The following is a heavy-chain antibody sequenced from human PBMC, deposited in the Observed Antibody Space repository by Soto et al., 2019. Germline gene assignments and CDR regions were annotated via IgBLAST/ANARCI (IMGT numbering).Heavy chain of an antibody. D-gene: IGHD3-10*01. V-gene: IGHV1-3*01. CDR2: INAGNGNT. CDR3: AEEGSGYYSNISLLYLRFHPPDGMDV. J-gene: IGHJ6*02. Sequence: VASVKVSCKASGYTFTSYAMHWVRQAPGQRLEWMGWINAGNGNTKYSQKFQGRVTITRDTSASTAYMELSSLRSEDTAVYYCAEEGSGYYSNISLLYLRFHPPDGMDVWGQGTTVTVSS. CDR1: GYTFTSYA.